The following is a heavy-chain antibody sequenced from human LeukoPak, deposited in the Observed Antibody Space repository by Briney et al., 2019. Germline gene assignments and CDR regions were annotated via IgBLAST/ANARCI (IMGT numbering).Heavy chain of an antibody. V-gene: IGHV4-61*02. J-gene: IGHJ4*02. D-gene: IGHD1-26*01. Sequence: SQTLSLTCTVSGGSISSGRNYWTWIRQPAGKGLEWIGRIYIFSGSTNYNPSLKSRVTISVDTSKNQFSLKLSSVTAADTAVYYCASLRERSYYARGFDYWGQGTLVTVSS. CDR3: ASLRERSYYARGFDY. CDR1: GGSISSGRNY. CDR2: IYIFSGST.